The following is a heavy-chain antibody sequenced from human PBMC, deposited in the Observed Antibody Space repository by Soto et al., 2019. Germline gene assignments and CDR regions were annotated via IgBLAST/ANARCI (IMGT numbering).Heavy chain of an antibody. D-gene: IGHD2-2*01. Sequence: EVQLVESGGGLVHPGGSLRLSCAASGFTFDDYAMHWVRQAPGKGLEWVSGISWNSVAIGYADSVKGRFIISRDNAKNSLYLQMNSLRAEDTALYYCAKDLGGLGILPAAYNYYGMDVWGQGTTDTVSS. CDR1: GFTFDDYA. CDR3: AKDLGGLGILPAAYNYYGMDV. J-gene: IGHJ6*02. CDR2: ISWNSVAI. V-gene: IGHV3-9*01.